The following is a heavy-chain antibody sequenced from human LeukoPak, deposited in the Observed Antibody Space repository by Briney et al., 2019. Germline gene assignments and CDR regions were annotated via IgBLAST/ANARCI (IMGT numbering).Heavy chain of an antibody. D-gene: IGHD1-26*01. CDR1: GFSFDNYG. V-gene: IGHV3-48*01. CDR2: FSSRKNIV. CDR3: VRDQQWESPHYFDF. J-gene: IGHJ4*02. Sequence: GGSLRLSCVTSGFSFDNYGMSWVRRAPGKGLEWISYFSSRKNIVNYADSVKGRFTISRDKAKTSLYLQMNSLRAEDTAVYYCVRDQQWESPHYFDFWGQGTPVTVSS.